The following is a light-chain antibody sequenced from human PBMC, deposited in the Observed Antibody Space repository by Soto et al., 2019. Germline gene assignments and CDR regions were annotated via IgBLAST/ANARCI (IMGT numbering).Light chain of an antibody. J-gene: IGLJ1*01. CDR3: GSWDSSMSAYV. CDR1: RDDIGAYDY. Sequence: QSVLTQPASVSGSPGQSITISCAGTRDDIGAYDYVSWYQQHPGNAPKLLVYEVTNRPSGVSDRFSGSKSGTSATLGITGFQTGEEADYYCGSWDSSMSAYVFGTGTKVNVL. V-gene: IGLV2-14*01. CDR2: EVT.